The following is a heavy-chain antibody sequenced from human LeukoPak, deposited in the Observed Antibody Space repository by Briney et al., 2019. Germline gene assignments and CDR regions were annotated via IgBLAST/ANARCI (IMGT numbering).Heavy chain of an antibody. CDR3: ARAGGASDSSGWYVFDY. D-gene: IGHD6-19*01. Sequence: ASVKVSCQASVYTFTGYYMHWVRQAPGQGLEWMGWINPNSGGTNYAQMFQGWVTMTRDTSISTAYMELSRLRSDDTAVYYCARAGGASDSSGWYVFDYWGQGTLVTVSS. J-gene: IGHJ4*02. V-gene: IGHV1-2*04. CDR1: VYTFTGYY. CDR2: INPNSGGT.